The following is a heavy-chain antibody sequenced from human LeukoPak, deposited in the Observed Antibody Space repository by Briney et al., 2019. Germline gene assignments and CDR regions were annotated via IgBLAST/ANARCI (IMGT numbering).Heavy chain of an antibody. CDR3: ARDPTTLAAQWLVQGYFDY. CDR2: ISYDGSNK. CDR1: GFNFSSYA. D-gene: IGHD6-19*01. J-gene: IGHJ4*02. V-gene: IGHV3-30-3*01. Sequence: PGRSLRLSCAASGFNFSSYAMHWVRQAPGKGLEWVAVISYDGSNKYYADSVKGRFTISRDNSENTLYLQMNSLRAEDTAVYYCARDPTTLAAQWLVQGYFDYWGQGTLVTVSS.